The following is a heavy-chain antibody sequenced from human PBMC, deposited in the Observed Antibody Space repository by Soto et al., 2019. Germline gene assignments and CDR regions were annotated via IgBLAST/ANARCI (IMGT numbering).Heavy chain of an antibody. CDR2: LYSGGST. V-gene: IGHV3-53*02. Sequence: EVQLVETGGGLIQPGGSLRLSCAASGLTVSSNYMNWVRQAPGKWLEWVSVLYSGGSTHYAGSVKGRFIISRDNSKNTLYLQMNSLRVEDTAVYYCARDRPGDEGDGFDIWGHGTMVTVSS. D-gene: IGHD3-10*01. CDR1: GLTVSSNY. CDR3: ARDRPGDEGDGFDI. J-gene: IGHJ3*02.